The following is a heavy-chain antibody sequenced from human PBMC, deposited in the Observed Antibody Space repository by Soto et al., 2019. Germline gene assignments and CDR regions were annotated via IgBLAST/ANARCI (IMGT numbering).Heavy chain of an antibody. CDR3: GRDRYSYGMDV. J-gene: IGHJ6*02. CDR1: GYTFTSYG. V-gene: IGHV1-18*01. CDR2: ISAYNGNT. Sequence: QVQLVQSGAEVKKPGASVKVSCKASGYTFTSYGISWVRQAPGQGLEWMGWISAYNGNTNYAQKLQGRDTMTTDTSTSTAYMELRIMRSDDTAMFYCGRDRYSYGMDVWGQGTTVTVSS.